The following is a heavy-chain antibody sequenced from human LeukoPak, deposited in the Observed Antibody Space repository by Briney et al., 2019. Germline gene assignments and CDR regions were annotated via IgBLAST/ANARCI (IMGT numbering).Heavy chain of an antibody. CDR2: ISYDGSNK. Sequence: GGSLRLSCAASGFTFSSYAIHWVRQAPGKGLEWVAVISYDGSNKYYADSVKGRFTISRDNSKNTLYLQMNSLRAEDTSVYYCARGTRGGCGGDCYPLDYWGQGTLVTVSS. V-gene: IGHV3-30-3*01. CDR1: GFTFSSYA. CDR3: ARGTRGGCGGDCYPLDY. J-gene: IGHJ4*02. D-gene: IGHD2-21*02.